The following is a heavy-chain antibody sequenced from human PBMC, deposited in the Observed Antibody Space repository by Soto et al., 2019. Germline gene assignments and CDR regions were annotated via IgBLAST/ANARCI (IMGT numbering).Heavy chain of an antibody. CDR2: IWYDGSNK. V-gene: IGHV3-33*01. CDR1: GFTFSSYG. D-gene: IGHD6-19*01. J-gene: IGHJ4*02. CDR3: ARDAAWYSSGWPDEYYFDY. Sequence: GGSLRLSCAASGFTFSSYGMHWVRQAPGKGLEWVAVIWYDGSNKYYADSVKGRFTISRDNSKNTLYLQMNSLRAEDTAVYYCARDAAWYSSGWPDEYYFDYWGQGTLVTVSS.